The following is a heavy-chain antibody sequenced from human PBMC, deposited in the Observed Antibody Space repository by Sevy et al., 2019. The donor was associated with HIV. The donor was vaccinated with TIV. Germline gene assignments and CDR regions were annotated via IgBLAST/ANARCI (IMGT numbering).Heavy chain of an antibody. V-gene: IGHV4-34*01. CDR1: GGSFSDYY. J-gene: IGHJ5*02. CDR3: ARSIASVLPGPLGLFFRVYSNWFGP. Sequence: SETLSLTCAVYGGSFSDYYWSWIRQPPGGGLEWFGEISHIGSTNYNPSLKSRVTMSLDTSTNQFSLKLKSMTAADTAVYYCARSIASVLPGPLGLFFRVYSNWFGPWGQGTLVTVSS. D-gene: IGHD6-13*01. CDR2: ISHIGST.